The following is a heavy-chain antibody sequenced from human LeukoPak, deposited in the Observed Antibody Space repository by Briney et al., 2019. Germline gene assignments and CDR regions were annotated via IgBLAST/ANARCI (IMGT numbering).Heavy chain of an antibody. CDR3: AREYYGSGSYDY. V-gene: IGHV1-69*13. D-gene: IGHD3-10*01. CDR1: GGTFSSYA. CDR2: IIPIFGTT. J-gene: IGHJ4*02. Sequence: SVKVSCKASGGTFSSYAISWVRQAPGQGLEWMGGIIPIFGTTNYAQKFQGRVTITADESTSTAYMELSSLRSEDTAVYYCAREYYGSGSYDYWGQGTLVTVSS.